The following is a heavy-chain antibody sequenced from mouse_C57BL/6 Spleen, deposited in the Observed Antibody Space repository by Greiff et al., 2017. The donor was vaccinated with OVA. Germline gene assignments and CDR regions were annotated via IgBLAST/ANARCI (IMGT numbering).Heavy chain of an antibody. CDR2: IYPRSGNT. V-gene: IGHV1-81*01. CDR3: ARDDYGREYFDD. CDR1: GYTFTSYG. D-gene: IGHD2-4*01. Sequence: MQLQQSGAELARPGASVKLSCKASGYTFTSYGISWVKQRTGQGLEWIGEIYPRSGNTYYNEKFKGKATLTADKSSSTAYMELRSLTSEDSAVYVCARDDYGREYFDDWGQGTTLTVSS. J-gene: IGHJ2*01.